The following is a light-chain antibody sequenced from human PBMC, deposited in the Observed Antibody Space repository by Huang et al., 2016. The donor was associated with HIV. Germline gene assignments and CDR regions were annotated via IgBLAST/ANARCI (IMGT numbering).Light chain of an antibody. CDR3: QELNTYPGT. CDR2: AAS. Sequence: IQLTQSPSSLSASVGDRVTITCRASHGISSDLAWFQQKPGKAPNLLIYAASTLETGVPSRFSGSGSGTYFTLTINSLQPEDFATYYCQELNTYPGTFGPGTKVD. CDR1: HGISSD. V-gene: IGKV1-9*01. J-gene: IGKJ3*01.